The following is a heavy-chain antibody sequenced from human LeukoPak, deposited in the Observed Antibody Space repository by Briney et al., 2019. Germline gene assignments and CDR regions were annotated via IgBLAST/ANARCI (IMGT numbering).Heavy chain of an antibody. CDR1: GYTFTSYG. V-gene: IGHV1-18*01. D-gene: IGHD3-10*01. J-gene: IGHJ4*02. CDR3: ARSSMVRGGSAVDY. CDR2: ISAYNGNT. Sequence: ASVTVSCKASGYTFTSYGISWVRQAPGQGLEWMGWISAYNGNTNYAQKLQGRVTMTTDTSTSTAYMELRSLRSDDTAVYYCARSSMVRGGSAVDYWGQGTLVTVSS.